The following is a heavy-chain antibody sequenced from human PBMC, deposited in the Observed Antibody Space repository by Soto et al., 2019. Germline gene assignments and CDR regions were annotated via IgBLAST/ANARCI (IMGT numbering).Heavy chain of an antibody. V-gene: IGHV3-74*01. CDR2: INTEGSST. CDR3: ARPSLFSVNWFDP. CDR1: GFTFSSYW. D-gene: IGHD3-16*01. J-gene: IGHJ5*02. Sequence: GGSLRLSCAASGFTFSSYWMHWVRQAPGKGLVWVSRINTEGSSTTYADSVKGRFTISRDNAKNTLYLQMNSLRAEDTAVYYCARPSLFSVNWFDPWGQGTLVTVSS.